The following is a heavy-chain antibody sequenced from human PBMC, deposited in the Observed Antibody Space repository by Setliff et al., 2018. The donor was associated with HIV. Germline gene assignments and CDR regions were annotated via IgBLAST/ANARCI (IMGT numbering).Heavy chain of an antibody. V-gene: IGHV4-31*02. CDR1: GDSISSITYS. D-gene: IGHD3-22*01. Sequence: SETLSLTCTASGDSISSITYSWNWIRQLPGKGLEWIGHIYTSGNADYNPSLKSRLSISVDTSKKHFSLKLSSVTAADTAVYYCAADTGFYFDSTGYSTAFDIWGPGTMVTVSS. CDR3: AADTGFYFDSTGYSTAFDI. CDR2: IYTSGNA. J-gene: IGHJ3*02.